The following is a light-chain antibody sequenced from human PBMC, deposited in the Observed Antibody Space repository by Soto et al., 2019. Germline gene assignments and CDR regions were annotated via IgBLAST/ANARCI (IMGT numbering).Light chain of an antibody. J-gene: IGKJ5*01. CDR1: QSITTF. CDR2: AAS. Sequence: DTQGTWRRSSQTDTVGDRVTITCRAGQSITTFLNWYQQTPGKAPKLLIYAASSLQSGVPSRFSGSGSGTDFTLTISRLEPEDFAVYYCQQYGSSITFGHGARL. CDR3: QQYGSSIT. V-gene: IGKV1-39*01.